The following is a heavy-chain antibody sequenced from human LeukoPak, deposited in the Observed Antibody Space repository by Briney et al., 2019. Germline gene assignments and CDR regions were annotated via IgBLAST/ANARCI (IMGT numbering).Heavy chain of an antibody. CDR1: GFTFSSYG. CDR3: AKDREGYPGYYYYYYMDV. D-gene: IGHD5-18*01. Sequence: GRSLRLSCAASGFTFSSYGMHWVRQAPGKGLEWVAAIWYDGSNKYYADSVKGRFTISRDNSKNTLYLQMNSLRAEDTAVYYCAKDREGYPGYYYYYYMDVWGKGTTVTVSS. V-gene: IGHV3-33*06. CDR2: IWYDGSNK. J-gene: IGHJ6*03.